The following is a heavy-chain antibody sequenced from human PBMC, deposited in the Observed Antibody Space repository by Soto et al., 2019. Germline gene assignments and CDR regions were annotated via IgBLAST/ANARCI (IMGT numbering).Heavy chain of an antibody. Sequence: QVQLQESGPGLVKPSETLSLTCTVSGGSISSYYWSWIRQPPGKGLEWSGYIYYSGSTNYNPSLKSRVTISVDTSKNQFSLKLSSVTAADTAVYYCARGLSTFRGRLYYMDVWCKGTTVTVSS. CDR3: ARGLSTFRGRLYYMDV. J-gene: IGHJ6*03. CDR2: IYYSGST. V-gene: IGHV4-59*01. CDR1: GGSISSYY. D-gene: IGHD3-10*01.